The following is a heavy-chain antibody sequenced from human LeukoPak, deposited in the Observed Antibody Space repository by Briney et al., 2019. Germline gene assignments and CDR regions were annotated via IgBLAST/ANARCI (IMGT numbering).Heavy chain of an antibody. V-gene: IGHV3-23*01. J-gene: IGHJ4*02. CDR1: GFTFSCYA. CDR3: AKDAPGIAAAGYYFDY. Sequence: GGSLRLSCAASGFTFSCYAMSWVRQAPGKGLEWVSVISGSGGSTYYADSVKGRFTISRDNSKNTLYLQMNSLRAEDTAVYYCAKDAPGIAAAGYYFDYWGQGTLVTVSS. D-gene: IGHD6-13*01. CDR2: ISGSGGST.